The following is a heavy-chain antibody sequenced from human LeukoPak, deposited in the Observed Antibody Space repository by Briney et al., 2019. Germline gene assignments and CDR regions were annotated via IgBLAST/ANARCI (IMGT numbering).Heavy chain of an antibody. CDR1: GFTFSSYG. Sequence: PGGSLRLSCAASGFTFSSYGVHWVRQAPGKGLEWVAVISYDGSNKYYADSVKGRFTISRDNSKNTLYLQMNSLRAEDTAVYYCAKGDSTPDYWGQGTLVTVSS. V-gene: IGHV3-30*18. CDR3: AKGDSTPDY. CDR2: ISYDGSNK. D-gene: IGHD3-22*01. J-gene: IGHJ4*02.